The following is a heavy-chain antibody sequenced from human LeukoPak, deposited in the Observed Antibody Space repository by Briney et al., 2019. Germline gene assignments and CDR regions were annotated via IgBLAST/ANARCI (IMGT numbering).Heavy chain of an antibody. D-gene: IGHD6-13*01. J-gene: IGHJ4*02. CDR2: IYYSGST. V-gene: IGHV4-59*01. CDR1: GGSISSYH. CDR3: ARGVGQGSWYTD. Sequence: LETLSLTCTVSGGSISSYHWSWIRQPPGKGLEWIGYIYYSGSTNYNPSLKSRVTISVDTSKNQFSLKLSSVTAADTAVYYCARGVGQGSWYTDWGQGTLVTVSP.